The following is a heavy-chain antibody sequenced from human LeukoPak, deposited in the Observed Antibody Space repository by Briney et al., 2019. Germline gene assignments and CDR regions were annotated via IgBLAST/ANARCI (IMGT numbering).Heavy chain of an antibody. J-gene: IGHJ5*02. CDR3: ARDGAGFP. CDR1: XXXFTSYG. CDR2: ISAYNGNT. Sequence: KASXXXFTSYGISWVRQAPGQGLEWMGWISAYNGNTNYAQKLQGRVTMTTDTSTSTAYMELRSLRSDDTAVYYCARDGAGFPWGQGTLVTVSS. V-gene: IGHV1-18*01. D-gene: IGHD3-10*01.